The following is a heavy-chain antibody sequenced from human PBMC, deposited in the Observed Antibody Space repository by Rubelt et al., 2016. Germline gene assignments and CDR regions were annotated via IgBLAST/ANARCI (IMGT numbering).Heavy chain of an antibody. CDR3: ATQQLVRRVFDY. V-gene: IGHV4-34*01. J-gene: IGHJ4*02. Sequence: QVQLQQWGAGLLKPSETLSLTCAVYGGSFSGYYWSWIRQPPGKGLAWIGEINHSGSTNYNHSLKMRFTISVDPSKNRFSRRLSSVTAADTAGYYCATQQLVRRVFDYWGQGTLVTVSS. D-gene: IGHD6-13*01. CDR2: INHSGST. CDR1: GGSFSGYY.